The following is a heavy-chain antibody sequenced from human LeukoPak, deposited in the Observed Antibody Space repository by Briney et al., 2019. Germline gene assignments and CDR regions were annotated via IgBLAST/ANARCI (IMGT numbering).Heavy chain of an antibody. J-gene: IGHJ6*04. Sequence: GGSLRLSCSASGFTFSSYGMHWVRQAPGKGLEWVAFIRYDGNNKYYADSVKGRFTISRDNSKNTLFLQMNSLRAEDTAVYYCATGLWFGKYLDVWGKGTTVTISS. CDR1: GFTFSSYG. D-gene: IGHD3-10*01. V-gene: IGHV3-30*02. CDR3: ATGLWFGKYLDV. CDR2: IRYDGNNK.